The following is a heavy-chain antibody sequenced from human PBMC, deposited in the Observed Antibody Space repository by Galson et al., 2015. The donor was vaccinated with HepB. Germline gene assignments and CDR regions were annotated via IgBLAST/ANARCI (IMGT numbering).Heavy chain of an antibody. Sequence: SVKVSCKASGGTFSSYAISWVRQAPGQGLEWMGGIIPILGIANYAQKFQGRVTIAADKSTSTAYMELSSLRSEDTAVYYCARGYCSGGSCYPPYYYYYYGMDVWGQGTTVTVSS. CDR2: IIPILGIA. CDR1: GGTFSSYA. V-gene: IGHV1-69*10. D-gene: IGHD2-15*01. J-gene: IGHJ6*02. CDR3: ARGYCSGGSCYPPYYYYYYGMDV.